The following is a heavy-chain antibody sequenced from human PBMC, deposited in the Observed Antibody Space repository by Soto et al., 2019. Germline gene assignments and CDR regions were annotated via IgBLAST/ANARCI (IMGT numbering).Heavy chain of an antibody. J-gene: IGHJ2*01. CDR2: ISSNGVKT. V-gene: IGHV3-23*01. Sequence: EVQLLESGGDLVQPGGSLRLSCAASGFTFRDYPMRWVRQAPGKGLEWVSGISSNGVKTYYGDSVRGRFIISRDHSKNTMYLQMHSLRAEDTAVYYCAHLNYGDYGSWSFDLWGRGTLVTVSS. CDR1: GFTFRDYP. D-gene: IGHD4-17*01. CDR3: AHLNYGDYGSWSFDL.